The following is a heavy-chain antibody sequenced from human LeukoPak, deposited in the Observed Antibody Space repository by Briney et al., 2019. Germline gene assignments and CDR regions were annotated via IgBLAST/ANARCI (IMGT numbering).Heavy chain of an antibody. D-gene: IGHD3-16*01. J-gene: IGHJ4*02. CDR2: IKQDGSEK. CDR3: TRSPRGEWLDY. Sequence: GGSLRLSCTASGFTFGTYWMSWVRQAPGKGLEWVANIKQDGSEKYYVDSVKGRFTISRDNAKNSLYLQMNSLRAEDTAVYYCTRSPRGEWLDYWGQGTLVTVSS. CDR1: GFTFGTYW. V-gene: IGHV3-7*01.